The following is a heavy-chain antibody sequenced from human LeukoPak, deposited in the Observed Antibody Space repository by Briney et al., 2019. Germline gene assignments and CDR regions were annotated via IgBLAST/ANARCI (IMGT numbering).Heavy chain of an antibody. J-gene: IGHJ4*02. Sequence: GGSLRLSCVASGFTFNIHWMTWVRQAPGKGLEWVAVTSSDLNVKLYADSVKGRFTISRDNSRSTLYLQMNSLRPEDTAIYYCAREGYYGSGSPPSLYFDYWGQGTLVTVSS. CDR1: GFTFNIHW. CDR3: AREGYYGSGSPPSLYFDY. V-gene: IGHV3-30*03. CDR2: TSSDLNVK. D-gene: IGHD3-10*01.